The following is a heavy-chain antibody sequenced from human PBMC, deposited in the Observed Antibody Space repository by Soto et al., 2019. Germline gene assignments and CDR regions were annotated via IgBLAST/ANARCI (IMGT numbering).Heavy chain of an antibody. CDR3: ARDNRKELWVEGMNAMDV. CDR2: ISGYNGQT. CDR1: GYTFTTYG. Sequence: QVQLVQSGPEVMKPGASVKVSCKASGYTFTTYGISWVRLAPGQGLEWLGWISGYNGQTNYAPRWRDREILTIEKLTSTTTTELRSVRSDATAIYFCARDNRKELWVEGMNAMDVWGQGTTVSVSS. V-gene: IGHV1-18*01. D-gene: IGHD2-21*01. J-gene: IGHJ6*02.